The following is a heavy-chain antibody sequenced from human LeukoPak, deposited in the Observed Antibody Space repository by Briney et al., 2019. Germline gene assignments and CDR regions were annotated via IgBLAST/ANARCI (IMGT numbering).Heavy chain of an antibody. CDR3: ARGARNRVAWFDP. D-gene: IGHD1-14*01. CDR1: GGSISSGGYS. J-gene: IGHJ5*02. CDR2: IYHSWST. Sequence: SETLSLTCAVSGGSISSGGYSWSWIRQPPGKGLEWIGYIYHSWSTYYNPSLKSRVTISVDRSKNQFSLKLSSVPGTDTAVYYCARGARNRVAWFDPWGQGTLVTVSS. V-gene: IGHV4-30-2*01.